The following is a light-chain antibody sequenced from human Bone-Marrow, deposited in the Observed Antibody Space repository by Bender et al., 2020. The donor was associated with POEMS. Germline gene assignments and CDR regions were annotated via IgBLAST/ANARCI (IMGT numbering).Light chain of an antibody. V-gene: IGLV1-44*01. J-gene: IGLJ3*02. CDR1: SSKFGSYP. CDR2: NNS. CDR3: AAWDDSLNCWV. Sequence: QSVLTQPPSASGTPGQRVTISCSGSSSKFGSYPVNWYQQLPGAAPKLVIFNNSQRPSGVPDRFSGSNYGTSASLANSGLLSDDEADFCCAAWDDSLNCWVFGGGAKLTLL.